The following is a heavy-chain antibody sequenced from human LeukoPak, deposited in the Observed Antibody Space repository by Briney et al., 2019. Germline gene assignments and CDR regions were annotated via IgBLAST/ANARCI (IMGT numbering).Heavy chain of an antibody. CDR3: ARRSDSSSGDFDY. Sequence: GGSLRLSCAASGFTFSSYSMNWVRQAPGKGLEWVSSISSSGNYMYYADSVKGRFTISRDNAKNSLYLQMNSLRAEDTAVYYCARRSDSSSGDFDYWGQGTLVTVSS. J-gene: IGHJ4*02. D-gene: IGHD6-6*01. CDR1: GFTFSSYS. CDR2: ISSSGNYM. V-gene: IGHV3-21*01.